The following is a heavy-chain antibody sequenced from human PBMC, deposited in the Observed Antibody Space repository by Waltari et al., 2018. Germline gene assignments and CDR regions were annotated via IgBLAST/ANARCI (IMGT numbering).Heavy chain of an antibody. CDR1: GFTFRSDA. D-gene: IGHD2-15*01. V-gene: IGHV3-23*01. CDR3: AKHASLVVGAKFDL. J-gene: IGHJ4*02. CDR2: ISGSGGST. Sequence: EVQLLESGGGLVQPGGSLRLSGAASGFTFRSDAMSWVRQAPGKGLEWVSAISGSGGSTYYADSVKGRFTISRDNSKNTLYLQMNSLRAEDTAVYYCAKHASLVVGAKFDLWGQGTLVTVSS.